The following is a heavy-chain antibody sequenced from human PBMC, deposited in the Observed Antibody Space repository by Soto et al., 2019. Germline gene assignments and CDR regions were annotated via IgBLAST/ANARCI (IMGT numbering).Heavy chain of an antibody. Sequence: QVQLVQSGAEVKKPGASVKVSCKASGYTFTGYYMHWVRQAPGQGLEWMGWINPNSGGTNYAQKCQGWVTMTRDTSISTAYMELSRLRSDDTAVYYCARDRGSSGSYNWYFDLWGRGTLVTVSS. J-gene: IGHJ2*01. D-gene: IGHD3-22*01. CDR1: GYTFTGYY. V-gene: IGHV1-2*04. CDR3: ARDRGSSGSYNWYFDL. CDR2: INPNSGGT.